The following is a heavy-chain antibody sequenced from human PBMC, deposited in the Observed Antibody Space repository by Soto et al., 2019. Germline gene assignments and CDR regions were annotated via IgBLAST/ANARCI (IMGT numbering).Heavy chain of an antibody. CDR3: ARHSPGVRGVPIYYFDY. Sequence: SETLSLTCTVSGGSISSYYWSWIRQPPGKGLEWIGYIYYSGSTNYNPSLKSRVTISVDTSKNQFSLKLSSVTAADTAVYYCARHSPGVRGVPIYYFDYWGQGTLVTVSS. J-gene: IGHJ4*02. D-gene: IGHD3-10*01. V-gene: IGHV4-59*08. CDR1: GGSISSYY. CDR2: IYYSGST.